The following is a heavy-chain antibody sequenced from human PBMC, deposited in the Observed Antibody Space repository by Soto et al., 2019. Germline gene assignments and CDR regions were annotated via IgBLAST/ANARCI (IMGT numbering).Heavy chain of an antibody. CDR1: GFTLSGYA. CDR3: AGRARPDFYYMDV. J-gene: IGHJ6*03. D-gene: IGHD6-6*01. Sequence: EVQLAESGGGLAQPGGSLRLSCAASGFTLSGYAMDWVRQAPGKGLEYVSGISSNGVGTYYANSVQGRFTISRDNSKNTVYLQMGSLRPEDMAVYYCAGRARPDFYYMDVWGKGPTVTVSS. V-gene: IGHV3-64*01. CDR2: ISSNGVGT.